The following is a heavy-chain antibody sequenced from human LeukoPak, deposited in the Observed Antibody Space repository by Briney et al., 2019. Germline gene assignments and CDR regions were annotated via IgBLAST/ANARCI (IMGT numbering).Heavy chain of an antibody. J-gene: IGHJ4*02. CDR3: ARVGQDSTGYYRIFDY. V-gene: IGHV4-4*07. Sequence: SETLSLTCTVSGGSISSYYWSWIRQPAGKGLEWIGRIYSSGSTNHNPSLKSRVTISVDKSKNQFSLKLTSVTAADTAVYYCARVGQDSTGYYRIFDYWGQGTLVTVSS. CDR1: GGSISSYY. CDR2: IYSSGST. D-gene: IGHD3-22*01.